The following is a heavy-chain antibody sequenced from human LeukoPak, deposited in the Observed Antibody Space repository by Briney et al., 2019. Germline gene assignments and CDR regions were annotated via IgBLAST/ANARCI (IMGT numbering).Heavy chain of an antibody. J-gene: IGHJ4*02. Sequence: PSGTLSLTCAVYGGSFSGYYWSWIRQPPGKGLEWIGEINHSGSTNYNPSLKSRVTISVDTSKNQFSLKLSSVTAADTAVYYCARVRGASYIDSWGQGTLVTVSS. CDR2: INHSGST. CDR3: ARVRGASYIDS. V-gene: IGHV4-34*01. CDR1: GGSFSGYY. D-gene: IGHD1-26*01.